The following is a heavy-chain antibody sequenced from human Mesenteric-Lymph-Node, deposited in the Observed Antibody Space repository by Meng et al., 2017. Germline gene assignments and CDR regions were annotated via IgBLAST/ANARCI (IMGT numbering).Heavy chain of an antibody. J-gene: IGHJ5*02. D-gene: IGHD1-14*01. CDR2: IYYSGNT. V-gene: IGHV4-30-4*01. Sequence: QGKGQGLGPGLVKPSQTLSLTCTVSGGSMSSGDYFWNWIRQPPGKGLEWIGYIYYSGNTYYNPSLKSRVTISIDTSKNQFSLKLSSVTAADTAVYYCARAEYYNWFDPWGQGTLVTVSS. CDR3: ARAEYYNWFDP. CDR1: GGSMSSGDYF.